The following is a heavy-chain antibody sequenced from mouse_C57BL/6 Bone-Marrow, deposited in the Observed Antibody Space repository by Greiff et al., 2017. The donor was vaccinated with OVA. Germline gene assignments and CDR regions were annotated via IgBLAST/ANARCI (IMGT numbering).Heavy chain of an antibody. D-gene: IGHD1-1*01. CDR1: GYTFTDYN. CDR2: INPNNGGT. V-gene: IGHV1-22*01. Sequence: VQLQQSGPELVKPGASVKMSCTASGYTFTDYNMHWVKQSPGKSLEWIGYINPNNGGTSSNQKFTGKATLTVNKSSSTAYMELRSLTAEDAAVYYGARRGAITTVVATNYYAMDYWGQGTSVTVSS. CDR3: ARRGAITTVVATNYYAMDY. J-gene: IGHJ4*01.